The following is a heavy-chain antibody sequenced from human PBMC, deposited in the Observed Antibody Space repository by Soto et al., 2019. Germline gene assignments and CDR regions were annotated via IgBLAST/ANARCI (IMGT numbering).Heavy chain of an antibody. CDR1: GFTFSTYA. J-gene: IGHJ4*02. CDR3: AKRPSYGFVN. V-gene: IGHV3-23*01. Sequence: EVQLLESGGGLVQPGGSLRLSCAASGFTFSTYAMSWVRQAPGKGLEWVSSINKNGGSTFYAASVKGRFTISRDNSKETLFLQMNSLRAEDMALYYCAKRPSYGFVNWGQGTRVTVSS. CDR2: INKNGGST. D-gene: IGHD3-3*01.